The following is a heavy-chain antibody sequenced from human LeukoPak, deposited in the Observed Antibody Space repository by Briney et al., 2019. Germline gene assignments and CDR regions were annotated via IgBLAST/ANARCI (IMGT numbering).Heavy chain of an antibody. Sequence: GGSLRLSCAASGFTFSSYSMNWVRQAPGKGLEWVSSISSSSSYIYYADSVKGRFTISRDNAKNSLYLQMNSLRAEDTAVYYCARWDDSSGRVGYWGQGTLVTVSS. J-gene: IGHJ4*02. V-gene: IGHV3-21*01. D-gene: IGHD6-19*01. CDR2: ISSSSSYI. CDR3: ARWDDSSGRVGY. CDR1: GFTFSSYS.